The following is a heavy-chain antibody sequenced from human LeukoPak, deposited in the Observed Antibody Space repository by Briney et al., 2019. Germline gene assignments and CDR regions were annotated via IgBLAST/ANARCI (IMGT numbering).Heavy chain of an antibody. D-gene: IGHD3-22*01. Sequence: SETLSLTCTVSGGSITTRSHYWGWIRQPPGKGLEWVGSMHHSGSSYYNPSLKSRVTTSVDTSKNQFSLKLSSVTAADTAVYYCARDPGAYYDSSGYLNWFDPWGQGTLVTVSS. CDR2: MHHSGSS. J-gene: IGHJ5*02. V-gene: IGHV4-39*07. CDR1: GGSITTRSHY. CDR3: ARDPGAYYDSSGYLNWFDP.